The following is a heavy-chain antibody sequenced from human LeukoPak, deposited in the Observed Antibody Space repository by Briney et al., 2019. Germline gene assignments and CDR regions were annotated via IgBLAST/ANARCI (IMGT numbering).Heavy chain of an antibody. CDR1: GGSIGTNY. J-gene: IGHJ4*02. CDR2: IYYSGST. CDR3: AREIRDYTGKFGYFDY. Sequence: SETLSLTCTVSGGSIGTNYWNWIRQPPGKGLEWIAYIYYSGSTNYNPSLKSRVTISVDTSKNQFSLNLSSVTAADTAVYYCAREIRDYTGKFGYFDYWGQGTLVTVSS. D-gene: IGHD4-23*01. V-gene: IGHV4-59*01.